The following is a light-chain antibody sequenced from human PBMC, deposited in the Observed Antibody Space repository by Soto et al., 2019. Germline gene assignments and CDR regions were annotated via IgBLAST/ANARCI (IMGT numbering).Light chain of an antibody. Sequence: QLVLTQSPSASASLGASVKLTCTLSSGHSSYAIAWHQQQPEKGPRYLMKLYSVGNHSKGDGIPDPCSCASSGADRYLTTTGRQSEDEADYYCQTWGTGIPWVFGGGTKLTVL. V-gene: IGLV4-69*01. CDR1: SGHSSYA. CDR3: QTWGTGIPWV. J-gene: IGLJ3*02. CDR2: LYSVGNH.